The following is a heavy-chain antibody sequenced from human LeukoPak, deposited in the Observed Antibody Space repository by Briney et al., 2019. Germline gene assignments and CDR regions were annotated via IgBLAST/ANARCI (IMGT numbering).Heavy chain of an antibody. CDR1: GFTFSSYA. Sequence: GGSLRLSCAASGFTFSSYAMSWVRQAPGKGLEWVSYISSSSSTIYYADSVKGRFTISRDNAKNSLYLQMNSLRAEDTAVYYCARDSSVVYWGQGTLVTVSS. V-gene: IGHV3-48*01. J-gene: IGHJ4*02. D-gene: IGHD6-19*01. CDR2: ISSSSSTI. CDR3: ARDSSVVY.